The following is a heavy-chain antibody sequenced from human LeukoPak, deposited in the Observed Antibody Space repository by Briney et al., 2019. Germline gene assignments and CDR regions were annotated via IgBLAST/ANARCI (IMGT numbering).Heavy chain of an antibody. Sequence: GGSLRLSCAASGLTFSGSAMHWVRQASGKGLEWVGRIRSKANSYATAYAASVKGRFTISRDDSKNTAYLQMNSLKTEDTAVYYCTSPVFDWLLRPPGYWGQGTLVIVSS. CDR1: GLTFSGSA. CDR2: IRSKANSYAT. D-gene: IGHD3-9*01. J-gene: IGHJ4*02. CDR3: TSPVFDWLLRPPGY. V-gene: IGHV3-73*01.